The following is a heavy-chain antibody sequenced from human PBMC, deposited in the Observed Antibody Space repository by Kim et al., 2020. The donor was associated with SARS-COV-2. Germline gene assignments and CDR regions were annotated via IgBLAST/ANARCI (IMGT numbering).Heavy chain of an antibody. Sequence: YAESWKGRVTTSRDNYKNMLFLQMTSLSAEDTAIYYCAREVGISGWYTVDYWGQGALVTVSS. V-gene: IGHV3-23*01. CDR3: AREVGISGWYTVDY. J-gene: IGHJ4*02. D-gene: IGHD6-19*01.